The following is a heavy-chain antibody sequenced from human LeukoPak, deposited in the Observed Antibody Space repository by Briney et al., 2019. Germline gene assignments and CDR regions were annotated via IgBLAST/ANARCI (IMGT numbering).Heavy chain of an antibody. J-gene: IGHJ4*02. D-gene: IGHD5-18*01. CDR2: IKQDGSEK. V-gene: IGHV3-7*03. Sequence: GGSLRLSCAASGFTFSSYWMSWVRQAPGKGLEWVANIKQDGSEKYYVDSVKGRFTISRDNAKNSLYLQMNSLRAEDTALYYCAKGYSYDPWYYFDYWGQGTLVTVSS. CDR3: AKGYSYDPWYYFDY. CDR1: GFTFSSYW.